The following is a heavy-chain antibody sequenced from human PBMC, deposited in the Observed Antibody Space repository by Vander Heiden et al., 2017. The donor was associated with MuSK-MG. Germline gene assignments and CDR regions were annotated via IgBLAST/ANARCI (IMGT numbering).Heavy chain of an antibody. Sequence: QVQLQESGPGLVKPSETLSLTCTVSGGAISSYYWGWIRQPPGKGLECIGYIYYSGSTNYNPSLKSRVTISVDTSKNQFSLKLSSVTAADTAVYYCARLKGPGNYYAFDIWGQGTMVTVSS. V-gene: IGHV4-59*08. D-gene: IGHD3-10*01. CDR2: IYYSGST. CDR3: ARLKGPGNYYAFDI. J-gene: IGHJ3*02. CDR1: GGAISSYY.